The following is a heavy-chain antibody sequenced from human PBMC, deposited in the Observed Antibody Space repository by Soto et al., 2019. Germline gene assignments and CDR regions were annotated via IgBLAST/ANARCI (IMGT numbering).Heavy chain of an antibody. CDR3: ARGAGWSDGSGSRYYYYGMDV. CDR1: GYTFTSYA. J-gene: IGHJ6*02. CDR2: INAGNGNT. Sequence: ASVKVSCKASGYTFTSYAMNWVRQAPGQRLEWMGWINAGNGNTKYSQKFQGRVTITRDTSASTAYMELSSLRSEDTAVYYCARGAGWSDGSGSRYYYYGMDVWGQGTTVTVSS. V-gene: IGHV1-3*01. D-gene: IGHD3-10*01.